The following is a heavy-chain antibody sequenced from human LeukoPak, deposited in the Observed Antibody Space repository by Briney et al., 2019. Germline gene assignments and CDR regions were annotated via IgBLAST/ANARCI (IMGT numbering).Heavy chain of an antibody. J-gene: IGHJ4*02. V-gene: IGHV3-30*03. D-gene: IGHD5-18*01. CDR3: ASLADVDTAMVTVFGQSNDY. CDR2: ISYDGSNK. CDR1: GFTFSSYG. Sequence: GGSLRLSCAASGFTFSSYGMHWVRQAPGKGLEWVAVISYDGSNKYYADSVKGRFTISRDNSKNTLYLQMNSLRAEDTAVYYCASLADVDTAMVTVFGQSNDYWGQGTLVTVSS.